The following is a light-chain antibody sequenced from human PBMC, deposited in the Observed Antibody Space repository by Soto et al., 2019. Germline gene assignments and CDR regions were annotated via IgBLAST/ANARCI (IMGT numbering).Light chain of an antibody. CDR1: TSNVGSYNL. J-gene: IGLJ1*01. Sequence: QSALTQPASVSGSPGQSITISCTATTSNVGSYNLVSWYQQHPGKAPELMIYEGNKRPSGVSTRFSGSKSGNTASLTMSGLQAEDEAEYYCCSYAGNSYVFGAGTKLTAL. V-gene: IGLV2-23*01. CDR2: EGN. CDR3: CSYAGNSYV.